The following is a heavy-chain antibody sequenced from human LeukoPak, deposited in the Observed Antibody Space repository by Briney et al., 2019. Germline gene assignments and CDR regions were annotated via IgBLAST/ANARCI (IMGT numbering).Heavy chain of an antibody. J-gene: IGHJ5*02. Sequence: ASVKVSCKASGYTFTSYGISWVRQAPGQGLEWMGWISAYNGNTNYAQKLQGRVTMTTDTSTSTAYMELRSLRSDDTAVYYCASRYGSSWSYNWFDPWGQGTLVTVSS. CDR2: ISAYNGNT. V-gene: IGHV1-18*01. CDR1: GYTFTSYG. CDR3: ASRYGSSWSYNWFDP. D-gene: IGHD6-13*01.